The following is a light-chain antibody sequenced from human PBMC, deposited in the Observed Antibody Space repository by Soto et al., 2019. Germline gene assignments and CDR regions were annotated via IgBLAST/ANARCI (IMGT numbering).Light chain of an antibody. CDR2: AAS. CDR3: QQLNSYTLT. Sequence: DIQLTQSPPFLSASVGDRVTITCRASQGISSFLAWYQQKPGKAPKLLIYAASTLQSGVPSRFSGSGSGTEFTLTISTLQPEDFATYYCQQLNSYTLTFGQGTKVEIK. CDR1: QGISSF. J-gene: IGKJ1*01. V-gene: IGKV1-9*01.